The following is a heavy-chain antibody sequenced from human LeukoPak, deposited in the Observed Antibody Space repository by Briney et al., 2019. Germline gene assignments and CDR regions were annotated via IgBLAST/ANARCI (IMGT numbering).Heavy chain of an antibody. CDR1: GGSISSSSYY. CDR2: MYYRGTT. Sequence: IPSETLSLTCSVSGGSISSSSYYWGWIRQSSGKGLEWIGSMYYRGTTYENSSLKSRLTLSVDTSNNQFSLKLTSVPAADTAVYFCAREYSRSVVAGSRPDLWGQGLLVTVSS. CDR3: AREYSRSVVAGSRPDL. V-gene: IGHV4-39*02. J-gene: IGHJ4*02. D-gene: IGHD2-21*01.